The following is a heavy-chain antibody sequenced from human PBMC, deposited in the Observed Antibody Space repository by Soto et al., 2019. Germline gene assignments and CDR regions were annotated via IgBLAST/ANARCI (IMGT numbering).Heavy chain of an antibody. CDR1: GYTFTSYA. CDR3: ARVPDFRGVYQDAFDI. D-gene: IGHD3-3*01. V-gene: IGHV1-3*05. J-gene: IGHJ3*02. CDR2: INAGNGNT. Sequence: QVQLVQSGAEEKKPGASVKVSCKASGYTFTSYAMHWVRQAPGQRLEWMGWINAGNGNTKYSQKFQGRVTITRDTSASTAHMGLRSLRSEDTAVYYCARVPDFRGVYQDAFDIWGQGTMVTVSS.